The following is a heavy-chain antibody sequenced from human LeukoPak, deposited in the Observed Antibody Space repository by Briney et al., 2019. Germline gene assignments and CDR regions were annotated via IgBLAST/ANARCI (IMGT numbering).Heavy chain of an antibody. CDR1: GFTFSTYS. Sequence: GGSLRLSCAASGFTFSTYSLNWVRQAPGKGLEWVSYISGSSSTIHYADSVRGRFTISRDNAKNSLYLQMNTLRDEDTAVYYCARGRAVAGYFFDYWGQGTLVTVSS. CDR2: ISGSSSTI. CDR3: ARGRAVAGYFFDY. J-gene: IGHJ4*02. V-gene: IGHV3-48*02. D-gene: IGHD6-19*01.